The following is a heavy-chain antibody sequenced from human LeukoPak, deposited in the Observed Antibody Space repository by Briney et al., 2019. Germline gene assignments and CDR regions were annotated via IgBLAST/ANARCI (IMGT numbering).Heavy chain of an antibody. V-gene: IGHV3-11*04. Sequence: GGSLRLSCAASGFTFSDYYMSWIRQAPGKGLEWVSYISSCGSTIYYADSVKGRFTISRDNAKNSLYLQMNSLRAEDTAVYYCASFPIFGVVIIQDYWGQGTLVTVSS. CDR1: GFTFSDYY. D-gene: IGHD3-3*01. J-gene: IGHJ4*02. CDR3: ASFPIFGVVIIQDY. CDR2: ISSCGSTI.